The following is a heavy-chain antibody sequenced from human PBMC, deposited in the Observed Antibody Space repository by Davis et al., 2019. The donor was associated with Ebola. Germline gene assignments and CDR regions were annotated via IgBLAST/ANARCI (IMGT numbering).Heavy chain of an antibody. CDR3: AKTQELHFDY. V-gene: IGHV3-20*04. CDR2: INWNGGSA. Sequence: GESLKISCAASGFVFNDYGISWVRQAPGKGLEWISGINWNGGSAAYADSVRGRFTISRDNAKNSVHLQMNSLRVEDTALYYCAKTQELHFDYWGQGTLVTVSS. CDR1: GFVFNDYG. D-gene: IGHD1-26*01. J-gene: IGHJ4*02.